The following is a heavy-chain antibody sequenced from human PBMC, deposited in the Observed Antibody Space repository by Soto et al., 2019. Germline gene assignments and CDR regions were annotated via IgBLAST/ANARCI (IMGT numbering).Heavy chain of an antibody. CDR2: IYYSGST. V-gene: IGHV4-59*01. D-gene: IGHD3-10*01. Sequence: SETLSLTCTVSGGSISSYYWSWIRQPPGKGLEWIGYIYYSGSTNYNPSLKSRVTISLDTSKNQFSLKLSSVTAADTAVYYCARAPGDITWSHAGTRVLRKYYFDYWGQGTLVTVSS. CDR3: ARAPGDITWSHAGTRVLRKYYFDY. J-gene: IGHJ4*02. CDR1: GGSISSYY.